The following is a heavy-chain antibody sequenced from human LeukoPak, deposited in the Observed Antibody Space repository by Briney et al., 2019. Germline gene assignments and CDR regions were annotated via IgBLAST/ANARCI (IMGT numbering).Heavy chain of an antibody. CDR3: ASMLLGGSGWYNY. CDR2: ISSSSSYI. Sequence: PGGSLRLSCAASGFTFSNYNMNWVRQAPGKGLEWVSSISSSSSYIYYADSVKGRFTISRDNAKNSLFLQMNSLRAEDTAVYYCASMLLGGSGWYNYWGLGTLVTVSS. CDR1: GFTFSNYN. D-gene: IGHD6-19*01. J-gene: IGHJ4*02. V-gene: IGHV3-21*01.